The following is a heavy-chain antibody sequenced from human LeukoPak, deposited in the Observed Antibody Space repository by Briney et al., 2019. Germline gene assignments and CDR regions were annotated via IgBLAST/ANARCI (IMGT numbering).Heavy chain of an antibody. V-gene: IGHV3-23*01. CDR3: AKGPRPDITVAHTVEN. Sequence: PGGSLMLSCAAYGFTFSNYAMSWVRQAPERGLEWVSTISSRGDSTYDADSVKGRFTISRDNSKNSLYLQMNNVRVEDTAVYYCAKGPRPDITVAHTVENWGQGTLVTVSS. CDR2: ISSRGDST. J-gene: IGHJ4*02. D-gene: IGHD6-19*01. CDR1: GFTFSNYA.